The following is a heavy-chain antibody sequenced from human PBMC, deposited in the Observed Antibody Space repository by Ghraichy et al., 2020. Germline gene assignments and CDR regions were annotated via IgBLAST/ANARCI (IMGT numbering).Heavy chain of an antibody. D-gene: IGHD2-21*02. V-gene: IGHV4-39*01. CDR1: GGSISSSSYY. CDR2: IYYSGST. CDR3: ARLGIVVVTALDY. J-gene: IGHJ4*02. Sequence: SETLSLTCTVSGGSISSSSYYWGWIRQPPGKGLEWIGSIYYSGSTYYNPSLKSRVTISVDTSKNQFSLKLSSVTAADTAVYYCARLGIVVVTALDYWGQGTLVTVSS.